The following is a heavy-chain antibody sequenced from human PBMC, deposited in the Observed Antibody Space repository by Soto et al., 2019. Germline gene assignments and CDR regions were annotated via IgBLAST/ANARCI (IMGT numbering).Heavy chain of an antibody. V-gene: IGHV4-34*01. Sequence: QVQLQQWGAGLLKPSETLSLTCAVYGGSFSGSFWTWIRQPPGKGLEWIGEVNHGGTTTYNPSLASRVTISVDTSKNHFTLSLTSATAADTALYYCVRGLTGPRLLNWGQGTLVTVSP. CDR1: GGSFSGSF. D-gene: IGHD4-4*01. CDR3: VRGLTGPRLLN. CDR2: VNHGGTT. J-gene: IGHJ4*02.